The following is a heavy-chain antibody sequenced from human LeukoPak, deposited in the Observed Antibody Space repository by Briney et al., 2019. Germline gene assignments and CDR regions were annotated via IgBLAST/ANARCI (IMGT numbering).Heavy chain of an antibody. D-gene: IGHD2-21*02. CDR1: GGSISSGDSF. V-gene: IGHV4-30-4*01. CDR2: IYYSGTT. J-gene: IGHJ4*02. Sequence: SETLSLTCNVSGGSISSGDSFWSWIRPPPGKGLEWIGCIYYSGTTYYNPSLKSRVTMSVDTSKNQFSLKLRSVTAADTAVYYCARAPPPYMVTEWGQGTLVTVSS. CDR3: ARAPPPYMVTE.